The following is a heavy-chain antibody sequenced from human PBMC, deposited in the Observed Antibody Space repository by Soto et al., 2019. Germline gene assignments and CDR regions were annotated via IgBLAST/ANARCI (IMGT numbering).Heavy chain of an antibody. CDR3: ARSPSYYDFWSGRYYYYYHGMDV. D-gene: IGHD3-3*01. V-gene: IGHV5-51*01. Sequence: PGESLKISCKGSGYSFTSYWIGWVRQMPGKGLEWMGIIYPGDSDTRYSPSFQGQVTISADKSISTAYLQWSSLRASDTAMYYCARSPSYYDFWSGRYYYYYHGMDVWGQGTTVTVSS. CDR1: GYSFTSYW. J-gene: IGHJ6*02. CDR2: IYPGDSDT.